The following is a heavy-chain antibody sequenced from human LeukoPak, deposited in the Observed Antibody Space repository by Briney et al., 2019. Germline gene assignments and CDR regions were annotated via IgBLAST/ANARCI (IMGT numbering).Heavy chain of an antibody. CDR2: INPNSGGT. D-gene: IGHD3-10*01. V-gene: IGHV1-2*02. Sequence: ASVKVSCKASGYTFTGYYMHWVRQAPGQGLEWMGWINPNSGGTNYAQKFRGRVTMTRDTSISTAYMELSRLRSDDTAVYYCARESRWFGELLNFDYWGQGTLVTVSS. J-gene: IGHJ4*02. CDR1: GYTFTGYY. CDR3: ARESRWFGELLNFDY.